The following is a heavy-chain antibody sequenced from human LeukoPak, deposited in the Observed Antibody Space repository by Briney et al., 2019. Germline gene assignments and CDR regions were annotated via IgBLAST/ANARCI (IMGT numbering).Heavy chain of an antibody. V-gene: IGHV3-7*01. CDR2: IKQDGSEK. Sequence: GGSLRLSCAASWFTISSYWMNWVRQAPGKGLEWVANIKQDGSEKKYVDSVKGRFTISRDNTQNSLYLQMNNLRVEDTAVYYCAAGRGWLIVYWGQGTLVTASS. D-gene: IGHD3-22*01. CDR3: AAGRGWLIVY. CDR1: WFTISSYW. J-gene: IGHJ4*02.